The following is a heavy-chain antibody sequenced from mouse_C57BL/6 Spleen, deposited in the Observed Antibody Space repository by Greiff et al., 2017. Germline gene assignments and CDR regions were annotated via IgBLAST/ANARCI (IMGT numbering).Heavy chain of an antibody. J-gene: IGHJ2*01. V-gene: IGHV5-4*01. CDR2: ISDGGSYT. D-gene: IGHD1-1*01. CDR3: AREGGTTVPFYFDY. CDR1: GFTFSSYA. Sequence: EVQLVESGGGLVKPGGSLKLSCAASGFTFSSYAMSWVRQTPEKRLEWVATISDGGSYTYSPDNVKGRFTISRDNAKNNLYLRMSHLKSEDTAMYYCAREGGTTVPFYFDYWGQGTTLTVSS.